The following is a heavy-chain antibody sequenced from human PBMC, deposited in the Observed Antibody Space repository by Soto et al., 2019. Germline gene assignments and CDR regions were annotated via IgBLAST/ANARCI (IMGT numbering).Heavy chain of an antibody. V-gene: IGHV1-2*04. J-gene: IGHJ4*02. D-gene: IGHD3-10*01. CDR2: INPNSGGT. CDR1: GYTFTGYY. CDR3: ARSDTYYYGSGRHLGPDY. Sequence: QVQLVQSGAEVKKPGASVKVSCKASGYTFTGYYMHWVRQAPGQGLEWMGWINPNSGGTNYAQKFQGWVTMTRDTSISTAYMELSRLRSDDTAVYYCARSDTYYYGSGRHLGPDYWGQGTLVTVSS.